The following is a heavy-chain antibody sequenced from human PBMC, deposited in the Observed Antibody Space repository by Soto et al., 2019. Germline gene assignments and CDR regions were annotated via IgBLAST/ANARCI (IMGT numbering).Heavy chain of an antibody. J-gene: IGHJ4*02. V-gene: IGHV3-30*03. CDR3: ATYQVGYCSSTSCYTPPGAFDY. Sequence: GGSLRLSCAASGFTFSSYGMHWVRQAPGKGLEWVAVITYDGSNKYYADSVKGRFTISRDNSKNTLHLQMNSLRAEDTAVYYCATYQVGYCSSTSCYTPPGAFDYWGQGTLVTVSS. CDR2: ITYDGSNK. D-gene: IGHD2-2*02. CDR1: GFTFSSYG.